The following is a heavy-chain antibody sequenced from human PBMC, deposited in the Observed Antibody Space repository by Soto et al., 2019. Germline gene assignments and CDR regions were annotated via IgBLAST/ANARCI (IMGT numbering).Heavy chain of an antibody. V-gene: IGHV1-3*01. J-gene: IGHJ3*02. Sequence: ASVKVSCKASGYTFTSYAMHWVRQAPGQRLEWMGWINAGNGNTKYSQKFQGRVTITRDTSASTAYMELSSLRSEDTFVYYCARDHIVAQSRVFDIWGQGTMVTVSS. CDR1: GYTFTSYA. CDR2: INAGNGNT. D-gene: IGHD2-21*01. CDR3: ARDHIVAQSRVFDI.